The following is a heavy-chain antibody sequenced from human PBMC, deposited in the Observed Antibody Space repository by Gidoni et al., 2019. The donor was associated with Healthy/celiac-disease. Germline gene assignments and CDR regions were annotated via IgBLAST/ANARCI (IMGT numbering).Heavy chain of an antibody. V-gene: IGHV3-9*01. CDR1: GFTFDDYA. Sequence: EVQLVESGGGLVQPGRSLRLSCAASGFTFDDYAMHWVRQAPGKGLGWVSGISWNSGSIGYADSVKGRFTIFRDNAKNSLYLQMNSLRAEDTALYYCAKGGFGVAVAGSDAFDIWGQGTMVTVSS. CDR3: AKGGFGVAVAGSDAFDI. J-gene: IGHJ3*02. D-gene: IGHD6-19*01. CDR2: ISWNSGSI.